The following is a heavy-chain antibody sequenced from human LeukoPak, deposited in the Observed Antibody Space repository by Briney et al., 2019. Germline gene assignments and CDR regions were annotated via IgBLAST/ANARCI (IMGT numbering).Heavy chain of an antibody. CDR2: ISSSSSYI. Sequence: GGSLRLSCAASGFTFSSYSMNWVRQAPGKGVEGVSSISSSSSYIYYADSVKGRFTISRDNAKTSLYLQMNSLRAEDTAVYYCARDWGDGYNYYYYYYMDVWGKGTTVTVSS. V-gene: IGHV3-21*01. J-gene: IGHJ6*03. D-gene: IGHD5-24*01. CDR1: GFTFSSYS. CDR3: ARDWGDGYNYYYYYYMDV.